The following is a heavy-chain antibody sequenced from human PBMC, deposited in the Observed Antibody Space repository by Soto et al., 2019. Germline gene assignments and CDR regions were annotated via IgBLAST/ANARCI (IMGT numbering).Heavy chain of an antibody. CDR3: AHSRGYNGYEGPPLYEMDV. Sequence: SGPTLVNPTQTLTLTCTLSGFSLSDPGMCVSWVRQPPGKTLEWLALIYWNDFKRYTPSLESRLTITKDTSKNQVVLTVTNVDPADTATYYCAHSRGYNGYEGPPLYEMDVWGQGTTVTVSS. D-gene: IGHD5-12*01. V-gene: IGHV2-5*01. J-gene: IGHJ6*02. CDR2: IYWNDFK. CDR1: GFSLSDPGMC.